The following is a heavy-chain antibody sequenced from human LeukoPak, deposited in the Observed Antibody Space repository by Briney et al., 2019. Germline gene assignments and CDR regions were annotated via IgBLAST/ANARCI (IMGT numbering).Heavy chain of an antibody. CDR1: GGSINSYY. Sequence: SETLSLTCTVSGGSINSYYWTWIRQPPGKGLEWIGYIYYSGSTYYNPSLKSRVTISVDTSKNQFSLKLSSVTAADTAVYYCARDVYNYYYYMDVWGKGTTVTVSS. CDR2: IYYSGST. J-gene: IGHJ6*03. CDR3: ARDVYNYYYYMDV. V-gene: IGHV4-59*12.